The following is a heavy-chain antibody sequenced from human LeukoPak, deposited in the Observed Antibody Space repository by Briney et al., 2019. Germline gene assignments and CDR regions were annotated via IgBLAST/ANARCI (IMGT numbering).Heavy chain of an antibody. J-gene: IGHJ6*02. V-gene: IGHV1-2*02. D-gene: IGHD6-19*01. CDR3: ARDAQLAVAGRGPVTGYGMDV. Sequence: ASVKVSCKASGYTFTGYYMHWVRQAPGQGLEWMGWINPNSGGTNYAQKFQGRVTMTRDTSISTAYMELSRLRSDDTAVYYCARDAQLAVAGRGPVTGYGMDVWGQGTTVTVSS. CDR1: GYTFTGYY. CDR2: INPNSGGT.